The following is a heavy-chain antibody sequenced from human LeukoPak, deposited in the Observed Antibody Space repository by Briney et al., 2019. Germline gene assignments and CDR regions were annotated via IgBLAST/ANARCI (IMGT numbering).Heavy chain of an antibody. CDR3: ARTSGYAMTYYYYYMDV. D-gene: IGHD5-12*01. V-gene: IGHV3-64*01. Sequence: GGSLRLSCAASGFTFSSYAMHWVRQAPGKGLEYVSAISSNGGSTYYANSVKGRFTISRDNSKNTLYLQMGSLRAEDMAVYYCARTSGYAMTYYYYYMDVWGKGTTVTVS. CDR2: ISSNGGST. J-gene: IGHJ6*03. CDR1: GFTFSSYA.